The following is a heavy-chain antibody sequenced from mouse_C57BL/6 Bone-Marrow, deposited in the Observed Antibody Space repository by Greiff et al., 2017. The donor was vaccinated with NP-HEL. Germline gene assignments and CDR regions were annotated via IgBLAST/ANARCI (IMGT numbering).Heavy chain of an antibody. J-gene: IGHJ3*01. CDR3: AGDYGSSPAWFAY. D-gene: IGHD1-1*01. V-gene: IGHV1-77*01. Sequence: QVQLQQSGAELVKPGASVKISCKASGYTFTDYYINWVKQRPGQGLEWIGKIGPGSGSTYSNEKFKGTAPLTAAKTSSTAYMQLSGLTSEDSAVYFCAGDYGSSPAWFAYWGQGTLVTVSA. CDR2: IGPGSGST. CDR1: GYTFTDYY.